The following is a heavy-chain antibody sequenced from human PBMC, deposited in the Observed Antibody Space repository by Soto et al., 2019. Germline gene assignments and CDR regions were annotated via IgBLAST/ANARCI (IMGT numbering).Heavy chain of an antibody. V-gene: IGHV1-18*01. CDR2: NSGYNGNT. CDR3: TIEVTGYGSGSCDY. J-gene: IGHJ4*02. CDR1: GYTFSNYG. D-gene: IGHD6-19*01. Sequence: QVRLVQSGAAVKKPGASVKVSCKASGYTFSNYGISWVRQAPGQGLEWMGWNSGYNGNTIYAQKVQDRVTVTIDTSTNTAYMELRSLRSVDTAVYYSTIEVTGYGSGSCDYWGQGTLVTVSS.